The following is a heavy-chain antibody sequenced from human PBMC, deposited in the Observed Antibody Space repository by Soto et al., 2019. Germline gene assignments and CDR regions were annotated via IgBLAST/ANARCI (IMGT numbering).Heavy chain of an antibody. J-gene: IGHJ4*02. CDR2: IYYSGST. CDR3: ARSIIYDSSGSTDY. D-gene: IGHD3-22*01. Sequence: QVQLQESGPGLVKPSETLSLTCTVSGGSVSSGGYYWTRIRQAPGKGLEWIGNIYYSGSTNYNPSLKSRVTIRVDTSKNQFSLKLSSVTAADTAVYYCARSIIYDSSGSTDYWGQGTLVTVSS. CDR1: GGSVSSGGYY. V-gene: IGHV4-61*08.